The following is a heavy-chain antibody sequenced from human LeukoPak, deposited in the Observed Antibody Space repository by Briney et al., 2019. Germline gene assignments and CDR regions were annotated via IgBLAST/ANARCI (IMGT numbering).Heavy chain of an antibody. CDR2: INPNSGGT. D-gene: IGHD3-9*01. CDR1: GYTFTGYY. CDR3: ARDLTKWQGRDY. Sequence: ASVKVSCKASGYTFTGYYMHWVRQAPGQGLEWMGWINPNSGGTNYAQKFQGRVTMTRDTSISTAYMERSRLRSDDTAVYYCARDLTKWQGRDYWGQGTLVTVSS. J-gene: IGHJ4*02. V-gene: IGHV1-2*02.